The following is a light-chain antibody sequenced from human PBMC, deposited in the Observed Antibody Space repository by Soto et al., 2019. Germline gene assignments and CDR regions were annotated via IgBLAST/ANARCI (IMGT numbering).Light chain of an antibody. J-gene: IGLJ3*02. CDR1: TGAVTSCHH. V-gene: IGLV7-43*01. Sequence: QAVVTQESSLTVSPGGTVTLTCASSTGAVTSCHHPNWLQQKPGQAPRTLIYSTNNKQDSTPARFSGSLLEGKAALTVSGVQPEDEAESSCLFYYGGAQPHWVFGGGTKLTVL. CDR3: LFYYGGAQPHWV. CDR2: STN.